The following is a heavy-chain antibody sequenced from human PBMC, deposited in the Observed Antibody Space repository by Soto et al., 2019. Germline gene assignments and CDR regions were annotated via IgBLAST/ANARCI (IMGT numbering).Heavy chain of an antibody. CDR3: ARSDHYYYDSSGYSDY. V-gene: IGHV4-59*08. CDR1: GGSISSYY. Sequence: SETLSLTCTVSGGSISSYYWSWIRQPPGKGLEWIGYIYYSGSTNYNPSLKSRLTISVDTSKNQFSLKLSSVTAADTAVYYCARSDHYYYDSSGYSDYWGQGTLVTVSS. J-gene: IGHJ4*02. D-gene: IGHD3-22*01. CDR2: IYYSGST.